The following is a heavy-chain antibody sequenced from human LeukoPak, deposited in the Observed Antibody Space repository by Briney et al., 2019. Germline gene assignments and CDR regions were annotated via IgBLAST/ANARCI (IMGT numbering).Heavy chain of an antibody. Sequence: NASETLSLTCTVSGGSISSYHWSWIRQPPGKGLEWIGYIYYSGSTNYNPSLKSRVTISVDTSKNQSSLKLSSVTAADTAVYYCALAAAGQFGYCGQETLVTVSS. CDR2: IYYSGST. J-gene: IGHJ4*02. CDR1: GGSISSYH. D-gene: IGHD6-13*01. CDR3: ALAAAGQFGY. V-gene: IGHV4-59*01.